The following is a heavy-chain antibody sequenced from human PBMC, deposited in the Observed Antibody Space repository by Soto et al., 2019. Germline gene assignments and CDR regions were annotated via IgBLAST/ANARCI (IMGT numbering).Heavy chain of an antibody. J-gene: IGHJ5*02. CDR1: NGSISSGY. D-gene: IGHD3-22*01. CDR2: IYYGGSI. CDR3: TGAYYDISGYSLDP. Sequence: SETLSLTCSVSNGSISSGYWTWIRQPPGKGLEWIGYIYYGGSINYNPSLKSRVIISVDTAKNQFSLSLSSVTAADTVVYYCTGAYYDISGYSLDPWGQGTSVTSPQ. V-gene: IGHV4-59*01.